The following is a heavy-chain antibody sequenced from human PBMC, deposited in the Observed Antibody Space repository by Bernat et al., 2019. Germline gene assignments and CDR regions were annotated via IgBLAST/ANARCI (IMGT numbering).Heavy chain of an antibody. J-gene: IGHJ4*02. Sequence: VQLLESGGGLVQPGGSLRLSCAASGFTFSSYAMSWVRQAPGKGLELVAFISYDGSNKYYADSGKGRFTISRDNSKNTLYLQMNSLRAEDTAVYYCAKDLIAAAGGDYWGQGTLVTVSS. CDR2: ISYDGSNK. D-gene: IGHD6-13*01. CDR1: GFTFSSYA. CDR3: AKDLIAAAGGDY. V-gene: IGHV3-30*18.